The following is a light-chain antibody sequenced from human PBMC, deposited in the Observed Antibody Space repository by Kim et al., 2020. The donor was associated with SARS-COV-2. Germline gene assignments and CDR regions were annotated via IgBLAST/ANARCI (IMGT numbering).Light chain of an antibody. CDR3: SSYAGASTVV. V-gene: IGLV2-11*01. J-gene: IGLJ2*01. CDR2: DVT. Sequence: QSALPQPRSVSGSPGQSVTISCTGTSNDVGVYNYVSWFQQHPGKAPKLMIYDVTHRPSGVPDRFSGSKSGNTASLTVSGLQAEDEADYLCSSYAGASTVVFGGGTQLTVL. CDR1: SNDVGVYNY.